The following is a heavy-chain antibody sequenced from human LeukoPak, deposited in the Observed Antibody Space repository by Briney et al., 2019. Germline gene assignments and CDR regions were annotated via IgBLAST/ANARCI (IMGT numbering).Heavy chain of an antibody. CDR3: AKGRLPVAATLDY. Sequence: GGSLTLSCAASVFTFSKYGMTWLRQAPGKGLEWVSTISGPGTTTYYADSVKGRFTISRDNSKNTLYLQMNSLRAEDTALYYCAKGRLPVAATLDYWGQGTLVTVSS. J-gene: IGHJ4*02. D-gene: IGHD6-19*01. CDR1: VFTFSKYG. V-gene: IGHV3-23*01. CDR2: ISGPGTTT.